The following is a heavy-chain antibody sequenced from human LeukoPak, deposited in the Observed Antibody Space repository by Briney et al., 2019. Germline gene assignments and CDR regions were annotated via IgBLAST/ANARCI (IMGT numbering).Heavy chain of an antibody. D-gene: IGHD3-10*01. J-gene: IGHJ4*02. CDR3: AKGPRTVRFGDRHKGMFDY. V-gene: IGHV3-30*18. CDR2: ISYDGSYI. Sequence: PGRSLRLSCAASGFTFSSFGMHWVRQAPGKGLEWVALISYDGSYIYYADSVKGRFTISRDNSKNTLYLQMNSLRADDTAVYYCAKGPRTVRFGDRHKGMFDYWGQGTLVTVSS. CDR1: GFTFSSFG.